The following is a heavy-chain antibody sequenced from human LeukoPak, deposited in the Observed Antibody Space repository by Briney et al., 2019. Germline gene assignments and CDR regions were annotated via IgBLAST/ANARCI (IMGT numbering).Heavy chain of an antibody. J-gene: IGHJ4*02. V-gene: IGHV1-2*02. CDR2: INPNSGGT. CDR3: ARAGSRWELVIGDY. D-gene: IGHD1-26*01. Sequence: PLASVKVSCKASGYTFTGYYMHWVRQAPGQGLEWMGWINPNSGGTNYAQKFQGRVTMTRDTSISTAYMELSRLRSDDTAVYYCARAGSRWELVIGDYWGQGTLVTVSS. CDR1: GYTFTGYY.